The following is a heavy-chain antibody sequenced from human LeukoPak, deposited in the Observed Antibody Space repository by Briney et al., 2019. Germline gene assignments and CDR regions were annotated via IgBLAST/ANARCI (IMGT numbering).Heavy chain of an antibody. Sequence: GGSLRLSCAASGFTFSSYAMSWVRQAPGKGLELVSAISGSGGSTYYADSVKGRFTISRDNSKNTLYLQMNRLRAEDTAVYYCANLQVRSSTSCYWGQGTLVTVSS. CDR2: ISGSGGST. CDR3: ANLQVRSSTSCY. CDR1: GFTFSSYA. V-gene: IGHV3-23*01. D-gene: IGHD2-2*01. J-gene: IGHJ4*02.